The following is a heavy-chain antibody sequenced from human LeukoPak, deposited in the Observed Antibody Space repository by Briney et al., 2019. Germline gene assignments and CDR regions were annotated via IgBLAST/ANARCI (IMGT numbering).Heavy chain of an antibody. J-gene: IGHJ2*01. CDR3: ARAGGDGSGWYVYLYFDL. Sequence: GGSLRLSCAPSGFSFSSYSMNWVGPAPGKDLEGVASISNGDSYMYYEDSVEGRFTVSRDNAKNSLYLQMNSLRAEDTAVYYCARAGGDGSGWYVYLYFDLWGRGALVTVSS. D-gene: IGHD6-19*01. CDR2: ISNGDSYM. V-gene: IGHV3-21*01. CDR1: GFSFSSYS.